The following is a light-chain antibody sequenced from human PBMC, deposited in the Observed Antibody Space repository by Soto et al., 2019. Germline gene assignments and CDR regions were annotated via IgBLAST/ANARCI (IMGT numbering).Light chain of an antibody. CDR3: SSYSGTTTLV. CDR1: SSDVGGYNY. Sequence: QSALTQPASVSGSPGQSVTISCTGTSSDVGGYNYVSWYQQHPGKAPKVIIYDVSNRPAGVPHRFSGSKSGNTASQTISAVLAEDEDDYHCSSYSGTTTLVFGTGTKLTVL. CDR2: DVS. J-gene: IGLJ1*01. V-gene: IGLV2-14*03.